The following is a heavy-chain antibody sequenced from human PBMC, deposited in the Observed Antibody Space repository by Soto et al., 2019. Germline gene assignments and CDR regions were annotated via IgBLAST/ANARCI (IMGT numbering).Heavy chain of an antibody. D-gene: IGHD2-21*02. CDR3: AKSLVTPSDAFDL. CDR1: GFTFGNYA. CDR2: ISDPGTST. V-gene: IGHV3-23*01. J-gene: IGHJ3*01. Sequence: GGSLRLSCAASGFTFGNYAMNWVRQAPGKGLEWISSISDPGTSTYYANSVKGRFSMSRDNSKNTLFLQMNRLRADDTAVYFCAKSLVTPSDAFDLWGRGTLVAVSS.